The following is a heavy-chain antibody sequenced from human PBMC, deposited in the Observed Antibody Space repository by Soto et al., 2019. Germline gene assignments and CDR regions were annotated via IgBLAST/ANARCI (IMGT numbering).Heavy chain of an antibody. J-gene: IGHJ4*02. D-gene: IGHD3-22*01. CDR3: AKGADDYDSSGYPGPGLG. CDR1: GFTFSNYA. V-gene: IGHV3-23*01. Sequence: GGSLRLSCAASGFTFSNYAMSWVRQTPGKGLEWVSLSLRSGDTTYYASSVQGRFTISRDNSKNTLFLQMNSLRVEDSAIYYCAKGADDYDSSGYPGPGLGRGQRTPVTVSS. CDR2: SLRSGDTT.